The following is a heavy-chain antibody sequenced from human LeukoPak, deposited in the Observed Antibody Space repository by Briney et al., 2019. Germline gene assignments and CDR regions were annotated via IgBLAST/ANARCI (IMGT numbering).Heavy chain of an antibody. CDR1: GGPFNGSY. CDR2: INHSGST. CDR3: ASGAGYCSSTSCLNWFDP. Sequence: SETLSLTCAVYGGPFNGSYWSWIRHPPGKGREWIGEINHSGSTNYNPSLKSRVTISVDTSKNQFSLKLSSVTAADTAVYYCASGAGYCSSTSCLNWFDPWGQGTLVTVSS. J-gene: IGHJ5*02. D-gene: IGHD2-2*01. V-gene: IGHV4-34*01.